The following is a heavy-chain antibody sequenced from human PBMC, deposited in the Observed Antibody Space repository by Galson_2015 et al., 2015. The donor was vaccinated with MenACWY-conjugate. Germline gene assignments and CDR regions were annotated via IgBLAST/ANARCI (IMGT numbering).Heavy chain of an antibody. CDR3: ARRALVGYALNRYYGMDV. D-gene: IGHD2-15*01. CDR1: GFTFSSYW. J-gene: IGHJ6*02. Sequence: QSGAEVKKPGESLRISCKGFGFTFSSYWISWVRQKPGKGLEWMGRIDPSDSYTNYNPSFQGHVTISADKSISTAYLQWGSLKASDTAMYYCARRALVGYALNRYYGMDVWGQGTTVTVSS. V-gene: IGHV5-10-1*01. CDR2: IDPSDSYT.